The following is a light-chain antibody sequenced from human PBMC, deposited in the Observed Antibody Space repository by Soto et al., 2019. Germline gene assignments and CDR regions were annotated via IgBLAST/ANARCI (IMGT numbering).Light chain of an antibody. CDR3: QQYGSMPRT. CDR1: QSIKNTY. V-gene: IGKV3-20*01. J-gene: IGKJ2*01. Sequence: EIVLTQSPGTLSLSPGERGTLSCRASQSIKNTYLAWYQQKPGQAPRLLIYGASTRATGIPDRFSGSGSGTDFSLTISRLAPEDFAVYYWQQYGSMPRTFGQGTKLEI. CDR2: GAS.